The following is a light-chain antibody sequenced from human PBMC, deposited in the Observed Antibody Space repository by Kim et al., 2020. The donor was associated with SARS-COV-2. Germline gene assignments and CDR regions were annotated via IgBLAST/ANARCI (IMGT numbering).Light chain of an antibody. CDR2: GAS. CDR3: QQYGSSPPQT. CDR1: QSVSSSY. Sequence: EIVLTQSPGTLSLSPGERATLSCRASQSVSSSYLAWYQQKPGQPPRLLIYGASSRATGIPDRFSGSGSGTDFTLTISRLEPEDFAVYYCQQYGSSPPQTFGQGTKVDIK. V-gene: IGKV3-20*01. J-gene: IGKJ1*01.